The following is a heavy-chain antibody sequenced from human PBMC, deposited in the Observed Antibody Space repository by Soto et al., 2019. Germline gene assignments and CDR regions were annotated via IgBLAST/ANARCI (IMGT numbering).Heavy chain of an antibody. Sequence: QVHLVESGGGVVQPGGSLRLSCAASGFNFRGFTMHWVRQAPDKGLEWLSVISYAGDYKNYAVSVRGRISISRDNSKNTLFLQMNSLRPDDTAVYFCAREPWGYSGSAKHFDYWGQGSLVIVSS. V-gene: IGHV3-30-3*01. CDR3: AREPWGYSGSAKHFDY. D-gene: IGHD6-25*01. CDR2: ISYAGDYK. J-gene: IGHJ4*02. CDR1: GFNFRGFT.